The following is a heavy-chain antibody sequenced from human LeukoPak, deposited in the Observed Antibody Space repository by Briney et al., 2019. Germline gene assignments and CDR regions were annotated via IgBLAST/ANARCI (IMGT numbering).Heavy chain of an antibody. CDR2: IWYDGSNK. D-gene: IGHD2-2*01. J-gene: IGHJ6*03. CDR1: GFTFSSYG. V-gene: IGHV3-30*02. CDR3: AKVPIVVVPAAMDYYYMDV. Sequence: GGSLRLSCAASGFTFSSYGMHWVRQAPGKGLEWVAVIWYDGSNKYYADSVKGRFTISRDNSKNTLYLQMNSLRAEDTAVYYCAKVPIVVVPAAMDYYYMDVWGKGTTVTVSS.